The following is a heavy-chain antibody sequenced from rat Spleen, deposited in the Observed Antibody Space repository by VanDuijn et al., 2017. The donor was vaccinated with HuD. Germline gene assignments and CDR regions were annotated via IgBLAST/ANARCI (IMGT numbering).Heavy chain of an antibody. J-gene: IGHJ3*01. CDR1: GFSLTSNS. D-gene: IGHD3-3*01. CDR3: ARGYSAPFAY. CDR2: ISYEGSST. V-gene: IGHV5-29*01. Sequence: VQLKESGPGLVQPSQTLSLTCTVSGFSLTSNSVSWVRQAPTKGLEWVASISYEGSSTYYGDSVKGRFTISRDNTKSTLSLQMDSLRSEDTAMYYCARGYSAPFAYWGQGTLVTVSS.